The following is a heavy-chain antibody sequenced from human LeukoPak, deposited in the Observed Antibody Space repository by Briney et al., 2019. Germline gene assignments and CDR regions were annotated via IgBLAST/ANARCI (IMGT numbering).Heavy chain of an antibody. CDR1: GGSISSYY. D-gene: IGHD5-12*01. Sequence: SETLSLTCTVSGGSISSYYWSWIRQPPGKGLEWIGYIYYSGSTNYNPSLKSRVTISVDTSKNQFSLKLSSVTAADTAVYYCARGRRGIATIIDSWGQGTLVTVSS. V-gene: IGHV4-59*01. CDR2: IYYSGST. J-gene: IGHJ4*02. CDR3: ARGRRGIATIIDS.